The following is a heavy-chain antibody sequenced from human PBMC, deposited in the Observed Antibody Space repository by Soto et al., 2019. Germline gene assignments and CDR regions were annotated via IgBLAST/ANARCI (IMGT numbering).Heavy chain of an antibody. V-gene: IGHV3-23*01. Sequence: EVQLLESGGGLVQPGGSLRLSCAASGFTFSSYAMSWVRQAPGKGLEWVSAISGSGGSTYYADSVKGRFTISRDNSKNTLYLQMNSLRAEDTAVYYCANTPGDPFWSGYGTDYWGQGTLVTVSS. J-gene: IGHJ4*02. D-gene: IGHD3-3*01. CDR1: GFTFSSYA. CDR3: ANTPGDPFWSGYGTDY. CDR2: ISGSGGST.